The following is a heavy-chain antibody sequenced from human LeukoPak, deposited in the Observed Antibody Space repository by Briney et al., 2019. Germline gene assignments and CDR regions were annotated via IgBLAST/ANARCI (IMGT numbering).Heavy chain of an antibody. CDR2: IIPIFGTA. CDR3: ARSPYYYGSGSYYLPRSWYYYMDV. D-gene: IGHD3-10*01. CDR1: GGTFSSYA. V-gene: IGHV1-69*13. Sequence: ASVKVSCKASGGTFSSYAISWVRQAPGQGLEWMGGIIPIFGTANYAQKFQGRVTITADESTSTAYMELSSLRSEDTAVYYCARSPYYYGSGSYYLPRSWYYYMDVWGKGTTVTISS. J-gene: IGHJ6*03.